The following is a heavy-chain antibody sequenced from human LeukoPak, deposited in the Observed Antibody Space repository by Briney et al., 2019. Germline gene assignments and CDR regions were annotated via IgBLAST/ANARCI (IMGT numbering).Heavy chain of an antibody. CDR2: IVVGSGNT. CDR3: AADPYDYGDYVLGY. Sequence: SVKVSCKASGFTFTSSAVQWVRQGRGQRLERIGWIVVGSGNTNYAQKFQERVTITRDMSTSTAYMELSSLRSEDTAVYYCAADPYDYGDYVLGYWGQGTLVTVSS. CDR1: GFTFTSSA. J-gene: IGHJ4*02. D-gene: IGHD4-17*01. V-gene: IGHV1-58*01.